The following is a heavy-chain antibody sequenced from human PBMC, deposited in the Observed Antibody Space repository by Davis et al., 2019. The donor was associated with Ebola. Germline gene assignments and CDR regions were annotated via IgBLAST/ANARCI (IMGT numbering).Heavy chain of an antibody. J-gene: IGHJ4*02. D-gene: IGHD3-10*01. CDR3: ARVRGSGSYLEADFDY. CDR2: IYYSGST. CDR1: GGSISSYY. V-gene: IGHV4-59*01. Sequence: PSETLSLTCTVSGGSISSYYWSWIRQPPGKGLEWIGYIYYSGSTNYNPSLKSRVTISVDTSKNQFSLKLSSVTAADTAVYYCARVRGSGSYLEADFDYWGQGTLVTVSS.